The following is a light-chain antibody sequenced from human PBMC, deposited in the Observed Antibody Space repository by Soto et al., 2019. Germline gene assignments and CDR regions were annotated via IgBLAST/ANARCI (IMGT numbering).Light chain of an antibody. V-gene: IGKV3D-15*01. CDR3: QQYNDWPLT. J-gene: IGKJ4*01. CDR1: QSVSDN. CDR2: VAS. Sequence: VLTQSPATLSLSPWERVTLSCRPSQSVSDNLAWYQQKPGQAPRLLIYVASIRATDIPARFSGSGSGTEFSLTISSLQSEDFAVYYCQQYNDWPLTFGGGTKVDIK.